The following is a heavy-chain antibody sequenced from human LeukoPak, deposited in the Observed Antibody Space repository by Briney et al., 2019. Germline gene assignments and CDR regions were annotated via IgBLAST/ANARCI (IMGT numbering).Heavy chain of an antibody. CDR1: GGSISSSSYY. CDR2: IYYSGST. CDR3: ARAKYYYDSSAPNWFDP. D-gene: IGHD3-22*01. J-gene: IGHJ5*02. Sequence: PSETLSLTCTVSGGSISSSSYYWGWIRQPPGKGLEWIGSIYYSGSTYYNPTLKSRVTISVDTSKNQFSLKLSSVTAADTAVYYCARAKYYYDSSAPNWFDPWGQGILVTVSS. V-gene: IGHV4-39*07.